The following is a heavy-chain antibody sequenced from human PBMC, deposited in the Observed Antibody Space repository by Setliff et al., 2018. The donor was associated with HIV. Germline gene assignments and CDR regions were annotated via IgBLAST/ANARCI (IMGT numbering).Heavy chain of an antibody. CDR3: AKVSRGTVVRGVIIVGYFDY. J-gene: IGHJ4*02. D-gene: IGHD3-10*01. V-gene: IGHV1-8*01. CDR1: GYTFTSYD. CDR2: MNPNSGNT. Sequence: ASVKVSCKASGYTFTSYDINWVRQATGQGLEWMGWMNPNSGNTGYAQKFQGRVTMTKNTLYLQMSSLRAEDTAVYYCAKVSRGTVVRGVIIVGYFDYWGQGTLVTVSS.